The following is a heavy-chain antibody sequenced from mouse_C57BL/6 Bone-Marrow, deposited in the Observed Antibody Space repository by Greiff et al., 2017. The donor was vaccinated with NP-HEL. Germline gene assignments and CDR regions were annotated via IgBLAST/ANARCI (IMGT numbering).Heavy chain of an antibody. CDR3: ARQGYYYGSYYFDY. Sequence: EVKLVESGGDLVKPGGSLKLSCAASGFTFSSYGMSWVRQTPDKRLEWVATISSGGSYTYYPDRVKGRFTISRDNAKNTLYLQMSSLKSEDTAMYYCARQGYYYGSYYFDYWGQGTTLTVSS. J-gene: IGHJ2*01. CDR1: GFTFSSYG. V-gene: IGHV5-6*01. CDR2: ISSGGSYT. D-gene: IGHD1-1*01.